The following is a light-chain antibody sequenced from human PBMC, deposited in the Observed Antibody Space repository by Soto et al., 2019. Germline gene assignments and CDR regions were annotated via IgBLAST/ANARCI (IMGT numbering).Light chain of an antibody. CDR1: QSVSSSY. CDR2: GAS. CDR3: QQYDTSPYT. V-gene: IGKV3-20*01. Sequence: EIVLTQSPGTLSLSPGERATLSCRASQSVSSSYLAWYQKKPGQAPRLLIYGASNRANGIPDRFSGSGSGTDFTLTISRLEPEDFAVYYCQQYDTSPYTFGQGTK. J-gene: IGKJ2*01.